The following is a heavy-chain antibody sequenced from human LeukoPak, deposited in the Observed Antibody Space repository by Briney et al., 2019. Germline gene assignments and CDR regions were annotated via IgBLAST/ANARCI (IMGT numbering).Heavy chain of an antibody. J-gene: IGHJ4*02. V-gene: IGHV3-21*01. Sequence: GGALRLSCAASGFTFSSYAVNWVRQAPGKGLEWVSSISSSSSYIYYADSVKGRFTISRDNAKNSLYLQMNSLRAEDTAVYYCARGPQRSGSSDDYWGQGNLVTASS. CDR3: ARGPQRSGSSDDY. CDR1: GFTFSSYA. D-gene: IGHD1-26*01. CDR2: ISSSSSYI.